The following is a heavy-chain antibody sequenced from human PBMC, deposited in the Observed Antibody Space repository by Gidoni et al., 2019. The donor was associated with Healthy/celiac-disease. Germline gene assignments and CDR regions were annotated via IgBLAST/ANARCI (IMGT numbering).Heavy chain of an antibody. D-gene: IGHD3-22*01. CDR2: ISGSGGST. CDR3: AKDHDYYDSSGYTLGYFQH. CDR1: GFTFSSYA. Sequence: EVQLLESGGGLVQPGGSLRRSCAASGFTFSSYAMSWVRQAPGKGLEWVSAISGSGGSTYYADSVKGRFTISRDNSKNTLYLQMNSLRAEDTAVYYCAKDHDYYDSSGYTLGYFQHWGQGTLVTVSS. V-gene: IGHV3-23*01. J-gene: IGHJ1*01.